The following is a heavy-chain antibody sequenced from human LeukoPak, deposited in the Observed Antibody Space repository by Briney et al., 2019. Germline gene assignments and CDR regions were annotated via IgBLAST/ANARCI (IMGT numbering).Heavy chain of an antibody. CDR1: GGSISSSSYY. V-gene: IGHV4-39*07. J-gene: IGHJ5*02. D-gene: IGHD5-18*01. Sequence: SETLSLTCTVSGGSISSSSYYWGWIRRPPGKGLEWIGSIYYSGSTYYNPSLKSRVTISVDTSKNQFSLKLSSVTAADTAVYYCARDQERQAMGAWGQGTLVTVSS. CDR3: ARDQERQAMGA. CDR2: IYYSGST.